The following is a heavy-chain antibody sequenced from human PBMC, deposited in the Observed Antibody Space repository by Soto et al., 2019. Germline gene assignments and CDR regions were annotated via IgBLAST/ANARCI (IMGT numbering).Heavy chain of an antibody. CDR1: GFTFNSYW. V-gene: IGHV3-74*01. CDR3: ARGMNQRYAVDY. CDR2: IYSDGSST. Sequence: EVQLVESGGGLVQPGESLRLSCAASGFTFNSYWMHWVRQAPGKGLVWVSRIYSDGSSTNYADSVKGRFTISRDNAKNTLYLQMNSLRAEDTAVYYCARGMNQRYAVDYWGQGTLVTVSS. J-gene: IGHJ4*02. D-gene: IGHD2-8*01.